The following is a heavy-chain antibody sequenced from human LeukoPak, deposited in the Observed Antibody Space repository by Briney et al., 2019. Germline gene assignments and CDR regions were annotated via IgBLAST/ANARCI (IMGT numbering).Heavy chain of an antibody. V-gene: IGHV1-46*01. D-gene: IGHD3-9*01. CDR1: GYTFTSYY. CDR3: ARDSSLSNKRAGGTYYDILTGYYTVSFDY. J-gene: IGHJ4*02. CDR2: INPSGGST. Sequence: GASVKVSCKASGYTFTSYYMYWVRQAPGQGLEWMGIINPSGGSTSYAQKFQGRVTMTTDTSTSTAYMELRSLRSDDTAVYYCARDSSLSNKRAGGTYYDILTGYYTVSFDYWGQGTLVTVSS.